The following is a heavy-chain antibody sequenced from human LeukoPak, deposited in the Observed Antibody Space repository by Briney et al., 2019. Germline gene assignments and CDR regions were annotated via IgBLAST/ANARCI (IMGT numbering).Heavy chain of an antibody. Sequence: TSETLSLTCTVSGYSISSGYYWGWIRQPPGKGLEWIGTVYYDGRTYYNPSVKSRATLSKDTSDNRFSLDLRSVTASDTAVYYCATGYASGWTSDFDYWGQGILVTVSP. CDR1: GYSISSGYY. V-gene: IGHV4-38-2*02. D-gene: IGHD6-19*01. J-gene: IGHJ4*02. CDR2: VYYDGRT. CDR3: ATGYASGWTSDFDY.